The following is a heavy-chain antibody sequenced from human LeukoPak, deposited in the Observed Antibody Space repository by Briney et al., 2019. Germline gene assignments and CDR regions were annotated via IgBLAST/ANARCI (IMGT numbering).Heavy chain of an antibody. CDR3: AREEVYYYGSGSFDY. D-gene: IGHD3-10*01. J-gene: IGHJ4*02. CDR1: VYTFTSYG. CDR2: ISAYNGNT. Sequence: GASVKVSCKASVYTFTSYGISWVRQAPGQGLEWMGWISAYNGNTNYAQKLQGRVTMTTDTSTSTAYMELRSLRSDDTAVYYCAREEVYYYGSGSFDYWGQGTLVTVSS. V-gene: IGHV1-18*01.